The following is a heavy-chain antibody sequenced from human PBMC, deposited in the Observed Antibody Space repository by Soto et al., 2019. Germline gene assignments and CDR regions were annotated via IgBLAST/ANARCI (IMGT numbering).Heavy chain of an antibody. CDR1: GFTFSNYW. CDR2: IDSYGSTT. CDR3: ARGGFHAYYKEN. D-gene: IGHD3-10*01. V-gene: IGHV3-74*01. J-gene: IGHJ4*02. Sequence: EVQLVESGGGLVQPGGSLRLSCAASGFTFSNYWMHWVRQAPGEGLVWVSRIDSYGSTTNYADSVKGRFTVSRANARNTLYLQMNSLRAEETAIYYCARGGFHAYYKENWGQGILVTVPS.